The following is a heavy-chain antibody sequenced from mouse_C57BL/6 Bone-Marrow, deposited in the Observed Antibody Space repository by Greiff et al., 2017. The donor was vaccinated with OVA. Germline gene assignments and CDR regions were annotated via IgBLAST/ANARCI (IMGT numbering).Heavy chain of an antibody. D-gene: IGHD2-4*01. CDR2: IDPENGDP. CDR1: GFNIKDDY. CDR3: TTYEYDGVYYAMDY. Sequence: EVQLQQSGAELVRPGASVKLSCTASGFNIKDDYVNWVKQRPEQGLEWIGWIDPENGDPEYGSKFQGKATITAETSSNTAYLHLSSLTSEDTAVYSCTTYEYDGVYYAMDYWGQGTSVTVSS. V-gene: IGHV14-4*01. J-gene: IGHJ4*01.